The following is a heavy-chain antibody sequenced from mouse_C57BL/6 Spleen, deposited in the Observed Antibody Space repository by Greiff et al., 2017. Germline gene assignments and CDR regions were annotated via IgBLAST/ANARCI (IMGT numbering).Heavy chain of an antibody. CDR1: GYAFSSSW. D-gene: IGHD2-5*01. V-gene: IGHV1-82*01. CDR2: IYPGDGDT. CDR3: ARGPDSRYFDV. J-gene: IGHJ1*03. Sequence: QVQLKESGPELVKPGASVKISCKASGYAFSSSWMNWVKQRPGKGLEWIGRIYPGDGDTNYNGKFKGKATLTADKSSSTAYMQLSSLTSEDSAVYFCARGPDSRYFDVWGTGTTVTVSS.